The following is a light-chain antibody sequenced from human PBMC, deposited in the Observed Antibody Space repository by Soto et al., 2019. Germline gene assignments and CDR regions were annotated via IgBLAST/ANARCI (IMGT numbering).Light chain of an antibody. CDR1: QSVSSY. J-gene: IGKJ5*01. CDR3: QQRSNWPTIT. Sequence: EIVLTQSPATLSLSPGERATLSCRASQSVSSYLAWYQQKPGQAPRLLIYDASNRATGIPARFSGSGSGTDFTLTISSLEPEDFAFYACQQRSNWPTITFGQGTRLEIK. V-gene: IGKV3-11*01. CDR2: DAS.